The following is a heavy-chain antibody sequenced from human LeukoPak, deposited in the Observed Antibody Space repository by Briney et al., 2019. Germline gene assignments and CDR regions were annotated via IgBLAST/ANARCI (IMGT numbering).Heavy chain of an antibody. CDR2: INSDGSST. CDR3: ARDPNSSGWFDP. D-gene: IGHD6-19*01. V-gene: IGHV3-74*01. J-gene: IGHJ5*02. Sequence: GGSLRLSCAASGFSISIFWMHWVRQAPGKGLVWVSRINSDGSSTTYADSVKGRFTISRDNAKNSLYLQMNSLRAEDTAVYHCARDPNSSGWFDPWGQGTLVTVAS. CDR1: GFSISIFW.